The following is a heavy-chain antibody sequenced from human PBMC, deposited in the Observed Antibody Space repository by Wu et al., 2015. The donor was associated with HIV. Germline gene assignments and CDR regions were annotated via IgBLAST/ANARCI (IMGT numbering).Heavy chain of an antibody. D-gene: IGHD1-1*01. J-gene: IGHJ5*02. V-gene: IGHV1-69*13. CDR1: GGTFSSYA. Sequence: QVQLVQSGAEVKKPGSSVKVSCKASGGTFSSYAISWVRQAPGQGLEWMGRIIPIFGTANYAQKFQGRVTITADESTSTAYMELSSLRSEDTAVYYCARDRWGGXQLELPQWFDPWGQGTLVTVSS. CDR3: ARDRWGGXQLELPQWFDP. CDR2: IIPIFGTA.